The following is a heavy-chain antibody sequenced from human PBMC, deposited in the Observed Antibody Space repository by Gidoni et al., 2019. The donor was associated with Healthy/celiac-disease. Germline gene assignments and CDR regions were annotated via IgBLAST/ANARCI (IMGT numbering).Heavy chain of an antibody. CDR1: GFNFRSYW. V-gene: IGHV3-7*04. D-gene: IGHD6-19*01. Sequence: EVQLVESGGGFVQPGVSLSLSCAASGFNFRSYWLSWVRQAPGNGLGWVANIKQDGSEKYSVDYGKGRCTISRDNAKNALDLQRKSRRAEDTAVYYCARGSEQGLDRYWYFDLWGRGTLVTVSS. CDR2: IKQDGSEK. CDR3: ARGSEQGLDRYWYFDL. J-gene: IGHJ2*01.